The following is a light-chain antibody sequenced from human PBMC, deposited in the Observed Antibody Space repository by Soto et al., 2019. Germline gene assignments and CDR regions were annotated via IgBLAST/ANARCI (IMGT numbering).Light chain of an antibody. Sequence: EIVMTQSPATLSVSPGERATLSCRASQSVSTNLVWYQQKPAQAPRLLIYDASTRATGLPARFSGSGSGTEFTLTISSLQSEDFGVYYCHQYNNWPITFGQGTRLEI. CDR2: DAS. V-gene: IGKV3-15*01. CDR3: HQYNNWPIT. CDR1: QSVSTN. J-gene: IGKJ5*01.